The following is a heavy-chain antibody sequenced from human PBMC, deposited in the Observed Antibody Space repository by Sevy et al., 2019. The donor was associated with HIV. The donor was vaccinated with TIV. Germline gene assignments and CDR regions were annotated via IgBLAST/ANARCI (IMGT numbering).Heavy chain of an antibody. CDR3: ARGTRGTFDS. V-gene: IGHV3-74*01. J-gene: IGHJ4*02. CDR2: INSDGGSL. D-gene: IGHD1-1*01. Sequence: GGSLRLSCAASGFTFSSSWMHWVRQVPGKVLVWVSRINSDGGSLSYADSVKGRFTISRDNAKKTLYLQMNSLRAEDTAMYFCARGTRGTFDSWGQGALVTVSS. CDR1: GFTFSSSW.